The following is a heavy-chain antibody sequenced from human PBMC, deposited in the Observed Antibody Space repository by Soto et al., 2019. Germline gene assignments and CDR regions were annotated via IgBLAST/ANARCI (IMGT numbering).Heavy chain of an antibody. V-gene: IGHV3-64D*06. CDR1: GFTFSSYA. CDR3: VKYASATDFWSGYYTHFDY. D-gene: IGHD3-3*01. Sequence: GGSLRLSCSASGFTFSSYAMHWVRQAPGKGLEYVSAITTNGDNTYYADSVKGRFTISRDNSKNTLYLQMSSLRTEDTAVYYWVKYASATDFWSGYYTHFDYWGQGTLVTVSS. CDR2: ITTNGDNT. J-gene: IGHJ4*02.